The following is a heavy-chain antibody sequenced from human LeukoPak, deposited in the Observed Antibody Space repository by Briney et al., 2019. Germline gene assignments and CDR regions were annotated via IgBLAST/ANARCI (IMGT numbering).Heavy chain of an antibody. Sequence: SDTLSLTCTVSGGSISSYYWSCIRQPAGKGLEWIGHIYSSGSTNYNPSVKSPVTMSLDTSKNQFSLKLSSVTAADTAVYYCARGLPGGWSHWFDPWGQGSLVTVSS. CDR2: IYSSGST. J-gene: IGHJ5*02. CDR3: ARGLPGGWSHWFDP. V-gene: IGHV4-4*07. CDR1: GGSISSYY. D-gene: IGHD6-19*01.